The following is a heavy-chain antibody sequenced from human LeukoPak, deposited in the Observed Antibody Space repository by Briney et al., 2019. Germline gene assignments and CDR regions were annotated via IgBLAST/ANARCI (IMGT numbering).Heavy chain of an antibody. CDR2: IRTKEYDGAT. Sequence: GGSLRLSCTASGFTFGDYAMSWFRQAPGKGLEWVGFIRTKEYDGATEYAASVKGRFTISREDSKGIASLQMNSLKTEDTAVYYCTRVMPVAGTVGVFDYWGQGTLVTVSS. V-gene: IGHV3-49*03. D-gene: IGHD6-19*01. CDR3: TRVMPVAGTVGVFDY. J-gene: IGHJ4*02. CDR1: GFTFGDYA.